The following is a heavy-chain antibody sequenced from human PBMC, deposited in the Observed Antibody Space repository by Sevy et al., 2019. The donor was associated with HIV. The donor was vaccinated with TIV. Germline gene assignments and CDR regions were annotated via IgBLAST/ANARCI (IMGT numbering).Heavy chain of an antibody. CDR1: GFDIRSNY. D-gene: IGHD2-15*01. Sequence: GGSLRLSCVVSGFDIRSNYMSWVRQAPGKGLEWVSHIFAGGTAYYADSVKGRFTFSRDDSKNTGSLQMRSLRVEDSAEYYCAGEYCSRGSGFFDYWGQGIQVTVSS. J-gene: IGHJ4*02. CDR2: IFAGGTA. CDR3: AGEYCSRGSGFFDY. V-gene: IGHV3-53*01.